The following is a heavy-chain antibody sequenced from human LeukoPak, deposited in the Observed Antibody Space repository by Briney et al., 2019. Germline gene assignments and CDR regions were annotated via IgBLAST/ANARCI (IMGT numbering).Heavy chain of an antibody. CDR2: ISSSGSTI. Sequence: GESLRLSCAASAFTFSDYYMSWSRQAPGKGLEWVSYISSSGSTIYYAVSVKGRFTISRDNAKNSLYLQMNSLRAEDTAVYYCAREEVVVAATYYYYYYMDVWGKGTTVTVSS. V-gene: IGHV3-11*01. J-gene: IGHJ6*03. D-gene: IGHD2-15*01. CDR1: AFTFSDYY. CDR3: AREEVVVAATYYYYYYMDV.